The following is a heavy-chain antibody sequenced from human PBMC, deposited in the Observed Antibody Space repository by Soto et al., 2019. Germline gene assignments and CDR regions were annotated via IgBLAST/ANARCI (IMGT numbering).Heavy chain of an antibody. D-gene: IGHD4-17*01. Sequence: GGSLRLSCAASGFTFSSYGMHWVRQAPGKGLEWVAVISYDGSNKYYADSVKGRFTISRDNSKNTLYLQMNSLRAEDTAVYYCANGALRTTFDYWGQGTLVTVS. CDR3: ANGALRTTFDY. CDR2: ISYDGSNK. CDR1: GFTFSSYG. V-gene: IGHV3-30*18. J-gene: IGHJ4*02.